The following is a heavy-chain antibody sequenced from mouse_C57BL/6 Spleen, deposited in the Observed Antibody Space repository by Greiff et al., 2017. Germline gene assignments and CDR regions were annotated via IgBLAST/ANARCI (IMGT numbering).Heavy chain of an antibody. CDR3: AREYYCSYYYAMDY. CDR2: FHPNSGST. Sequence: QVQLQQPGAELVKPGASVKLSCKASGYTFTSYWMHWVKQRPGQGLEWIGMFHPNSGSTNYNEKFKSKATLTVYKSSSTDYMQLSSLTSEDSSVYYWAREYYCSYYYAMDYWGQGTSVTVSS. D-gene: IGHD1-1*01. V-gene: IGHV1-64*01. J-gene: IGHJ4*01. CDR1: GYTFTSYW.